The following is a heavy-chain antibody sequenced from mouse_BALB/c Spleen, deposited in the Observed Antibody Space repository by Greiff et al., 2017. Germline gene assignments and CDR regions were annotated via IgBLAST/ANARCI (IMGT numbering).Heavy chain of an antibody. CDR3: TRERKTVVAEDAMDY. J-gene: IGHJ4*01. CDR2: IDPETGGT. CDR1: GYTFTDYE. D-gene: IGHD1-1*01. V-gene: IGHV1-15*01. Sequence: QVQLQQSGAELVRPGASVTLSCKASGYTFTDYEMHWVKQTPVHGLEWIGAIDPETGGTAYNQKFKGKATLTADKSSSTAYMELRSLTSEDSAVYYCTRERKTVVAEDAMDYWGQGTSVTVSS.